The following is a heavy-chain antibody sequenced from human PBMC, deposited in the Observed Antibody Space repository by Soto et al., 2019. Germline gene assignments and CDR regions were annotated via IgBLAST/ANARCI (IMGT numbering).Heavy chain of an antibody. D-gene: IGHD6-13*01. CDR1: GFTFSSYA. V-gene: IGHV3-30-3*01. Sequence: GGSLRLSCAASGFTFSSYAMHWVRQAPGKGLEWVAVISYDGSNKYYADSVKGRFTISRDNSKNTLYLQMNSLRAEDTAVYYCARGTPYSSSWYSLRPQETFDYWGQGTLVTVSS. CDR3: ARGTPYSSSWYSLRPQETFDY. CDR2: ISYDGSNK. J-gene: IGHJ4*02.